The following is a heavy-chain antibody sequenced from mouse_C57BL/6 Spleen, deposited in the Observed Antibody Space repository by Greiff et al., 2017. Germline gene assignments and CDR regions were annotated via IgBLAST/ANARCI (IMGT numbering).Heavy chain of an antibody. V-gene: IGHV14-1*01. CDR1: GFNFKSYY. Sequence: EVQLQQSGAGLVKPGASVKLSCKASGFNFKSYYMHWVKRRPGQGLEWIGRIDPGGGYTEYAPKFKGKDTMTADKSSNAAYLQLSSLTSEDTAVYYCTAWSYYGNYGGFGWGQGTTLTVSS. J-gene: IGHJ2*01. D-gene: IGHD2-1*01. CDR2: IDPGGGYT. CDR3: TAWSYYGNYGGFG.